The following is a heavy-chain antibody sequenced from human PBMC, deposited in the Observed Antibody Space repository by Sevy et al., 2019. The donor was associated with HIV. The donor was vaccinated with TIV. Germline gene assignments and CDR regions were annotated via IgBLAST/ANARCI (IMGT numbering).Heavy chain of an antibody. CDR3: ARDGYSSSWYLGYHYYYMDV. CDR1: GFTFSSYS. V-gene: IGHV3-48*01. J-gene: IGHJ6*03. Sequence: GGSLRLSCAASGFTFSSYSMNWVRQAPGKGLEWVSYISSSSSTIYDADSVKGRFTISRDNAKNSLYLQMNSLRAEDTAVYYCARDGYSSSWYLGYHYYYMDVRGKGTTVTVSS. D-gene: IGHD6-13*01. CDR2: ISSSSSTI.